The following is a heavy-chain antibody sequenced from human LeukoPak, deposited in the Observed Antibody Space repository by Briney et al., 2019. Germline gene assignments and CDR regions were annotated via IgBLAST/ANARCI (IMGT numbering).Heavy chain of an antibody. D-gene: IGHD3-16*01. CDR1: GGTFSSYA. J-gene: IGHJ5*02. Sequence: ASVKVSCKASGGTFSSYAISWVRQAPGQGLEWMGGIIPIFGTANYAQKFQGRVTITADESTSTAYMELSSLRSEDTAVYYCARHNLGDNWFDPWGQGTLVTVSS. CDR2: IIPIFGTA. V-gene: IGHV1-69*01. CDR3: ARHNLGDNWFDP.